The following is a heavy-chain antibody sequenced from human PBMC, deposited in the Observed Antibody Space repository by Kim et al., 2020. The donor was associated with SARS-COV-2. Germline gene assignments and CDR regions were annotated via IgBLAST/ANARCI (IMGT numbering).Heavy chain of an antibody. Sequence: ASVKVSCKASGYSFTSYGISWVRQAPGQGLEWMGWISGYNGNTNRAQRLQGRFSMTTDTSTMTAYMELRSLTSDDTAVYYCARDQRGSGYTSSWIFDFWGQGTLVTVSS. J-gene: IGHJ4*02. CDR3: ARDQRGSGYTSSWIFDF. D-gene: IGHD6-13*01. CDR1: GYSFTSYG. CDR2: ISGYNGNT. V-gene: IGHV1-18*01.